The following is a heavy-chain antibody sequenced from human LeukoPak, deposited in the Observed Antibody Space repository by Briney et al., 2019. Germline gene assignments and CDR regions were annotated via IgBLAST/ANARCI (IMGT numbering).Heavy chain of an antibody. CDR2: LRGNGDT. D-gene: IGHD1-1*01. CDR1: GFTFSSYV. Sequence: GGSLRLSCAASGFTFSSYVMSWVRETPAPGLEWSSRLRGNGDTLYSDSVMGRFIPFTDDSRNTLYSLLKNPWFEATAVYYGAKASWVSNADAVLWGQGTVVTVSS. J-gene: IGHJ4*02. CDR3: AKASWVSNADAVL. V-gene: IGHV3-23*01.